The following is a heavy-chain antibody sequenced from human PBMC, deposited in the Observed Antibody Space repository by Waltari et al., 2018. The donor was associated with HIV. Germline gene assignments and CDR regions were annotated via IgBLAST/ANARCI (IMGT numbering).Heavy chain of an antibody. J-gene: IGHJ5*01. CDR1: GGSFSGYY. CDR2: ISPSRSP. Sequence: QMQLQQWGAGPLKPSETLSLTCAVQGGSFSGYYWSWIRQPPGKGLEWIGEISPSRSPKYNPSLKSRVTISVDTSKNQFSLRLKSVTAADTAVFYCASRGAPTPVTTDSWGQGTLVIVSS. CDR3: ASRGAPTPVTTDS. D-gene: IGHD4-17*01. V-gene: IGHV4-34*01.